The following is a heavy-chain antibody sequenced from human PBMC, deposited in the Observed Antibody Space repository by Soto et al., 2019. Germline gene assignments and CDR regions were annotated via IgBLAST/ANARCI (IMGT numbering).Heavy chain of an antibody. V-gene: IGHV5-51*01. J-gene: IGHJ4*02. CDR3: ARPANTVADHFDL. Sequence: GESQKISCQVSGYTFTIYWLGWVRQMPGKGLEWMGIIYPSDSDTRYSPSFQGQVTISADQSINTAYLQWDSLKASDTAIYYCARPANTVADHFDLWGQGTPVTVSS. CDR2: IYPSDSDT. CDR1: GYTFTIYW. D-gene: IGHD4-17*01.